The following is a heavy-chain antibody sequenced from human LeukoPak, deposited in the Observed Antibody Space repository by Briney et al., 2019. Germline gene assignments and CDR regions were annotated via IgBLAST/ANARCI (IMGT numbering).Heavy chain of an antibody. Sequence: ASVKVSCKASGYTTAYSLHWVRQAPGQGLDWMGWIRPDNGGTNYAQKFQGRVTLTWDTSINTVYMELKGLRSDDTAIYYCTRDISGVNFDYWGQGTLVTVSS. CDR3: TRDISGVNFDY. V-gene: IGHV1-2*02. D-gene: IGHD3-10*01. J-gene: IGHJ4*02. CDR1: GYTTAYS. CDR2: IRPDNGGT.